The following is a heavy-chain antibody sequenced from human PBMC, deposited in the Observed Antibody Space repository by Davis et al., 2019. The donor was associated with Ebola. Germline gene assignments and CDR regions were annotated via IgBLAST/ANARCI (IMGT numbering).Heavy chain of an antibody. CDR2: IIHRGGT. CDR3: ARAPSSRGYYKDFDS. J-gene: IGHJ4*02. CDR1: GGSISSSSYY. Sequence: PGGSLRLSCTVSGGSISSSSYYWSWIRQPPGKGLEWIGEIIHRGGTNYNPSLRGRVTISVDSSKNKFSLKLSSVTAADTAVYYCARAPSSRGYYKDFDSWGQGTLVTVSS. D-gene: IGHD3-22*01. V-gene: IGHV4-39*07.